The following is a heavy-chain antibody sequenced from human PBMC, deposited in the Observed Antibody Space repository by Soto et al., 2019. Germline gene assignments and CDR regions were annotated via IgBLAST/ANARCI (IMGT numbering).Heavy chain of an antibody. CDR3: ARDGPLVP. J-gene: IGHJ5*02. D-gene: IGHD3-9*01. Sequence: ASVKVSCKASGYTFTSYYMHWVRQAPRQGLEWMGIINPSGGSTSHAQKFQRRVTMTRDTSPSTVYMELSSLRSEDTAEYYCARDGPLVPWGQGTLVTVSS. CDR2: INPSGGST. V-gene: IGHV1-46*01. CDR1: GYTFTSYY.